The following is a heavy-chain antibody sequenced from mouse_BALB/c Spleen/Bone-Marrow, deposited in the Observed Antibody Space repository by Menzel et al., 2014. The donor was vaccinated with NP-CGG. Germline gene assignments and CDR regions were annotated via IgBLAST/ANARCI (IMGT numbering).Heavy chain of an antibody. J-gene: IGHJ3*01. CDR3: ARGGFAY. CDR1: GFSLTGYG. CDR2: IWGDGKT. Sequence: VQLQQSGPGLVAPSPSLTISCTVSGFSLTGYGVNWVRQPPGKGLEWLGMIWGDGKTDYNSALKSRLSINTDNSKSQVFLKKNSLQTDDTARYYCARGGFAYWGQGTLVTVSA. V-gene: IGHV2-6-7*01.